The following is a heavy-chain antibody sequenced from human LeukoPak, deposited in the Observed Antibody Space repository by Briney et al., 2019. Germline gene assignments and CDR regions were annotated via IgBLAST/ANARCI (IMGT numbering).Heavy chain of an antibody. Sequence: SGTLSLTCAVSGGSISSSNWWSWVRQPPGKGLEWIGEIYHSGSTNYNPSLKSRVTISVDKSKNQFSLKLSSVTAADTAVYYCARGETGLGYCSGGSCYGAIGAFDIWGQGTMVTVSS. D-gene: IGHD2-15*01. CDR3: ARGETGLGYCSGGSCYGAIGAFDI. V-gene: IGHV4-4*02. J-gene: IGHJ3*02. CDR1: GGSISSSNW. CDR2: IYHSGST.